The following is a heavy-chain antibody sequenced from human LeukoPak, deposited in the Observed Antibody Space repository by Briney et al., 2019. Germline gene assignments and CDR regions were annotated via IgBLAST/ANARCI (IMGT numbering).Heavy chain of an antibody. CDR2: ISAYNGNT. V-gene: IGHV1-18*01. CDR1: GGTFSSYA. Sequence: ASVKVSCKASGGTFSSYAISWVRQAPGQGLEWMGWISAYNGNTNYAQKLQGRVTMTTDTSTSTAYVELRSLRSDDTAVYYCARAAGSSGWPHWYFDLWGRGTLVTVSS. CDR3: ARAAGSSGWPHWYFDL. J-gene: IGHJ2*01. D-gene: IGHD6-19*01.